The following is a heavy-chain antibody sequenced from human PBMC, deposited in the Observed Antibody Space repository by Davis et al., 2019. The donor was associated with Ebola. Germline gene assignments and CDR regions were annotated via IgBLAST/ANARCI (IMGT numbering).Heavy chain of an antibody. V-gene: IGHV1-18*01. Sequence: AASVQVPCKASGYTFTSHCISSVRHAPGQGLLWMGWISAFSGNTNYAQKRLGRVTITTDTSTSTAYMELRSLRSDDTAVYCCARREYGDYGAFWGQGNLVTVSS. CDR3: ARREYGDYGAF. J-gene: IGHJ4*02. CDR2: ISAFSGNT. D-gene: IGHD4-17*01. CDR1: GYTFTSHC.